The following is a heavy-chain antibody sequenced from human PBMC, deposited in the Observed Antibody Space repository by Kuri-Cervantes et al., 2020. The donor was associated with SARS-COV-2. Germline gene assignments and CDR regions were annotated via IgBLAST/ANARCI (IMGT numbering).Heavy chain of an antibody. D-gene: IGHD2-2*02. CDR3: ARQNCSSTSCYTGPQGWFDP. V-gene: IGHV5-51*01. CDR1: GYSFTSYW. CDR2: IYSGDSDT. J-gene: IGHJ5*02. Sequence: KVSCKGSGYSFTSYWIGWVRQMPGKGLEWMGIIYSGDSDTRYSPSFQGQVTISVDKSISTAYLQWSSLKASDTAMYYCARQNCSSTSCYTGPQGWFDPWGQGTLVTVSS.